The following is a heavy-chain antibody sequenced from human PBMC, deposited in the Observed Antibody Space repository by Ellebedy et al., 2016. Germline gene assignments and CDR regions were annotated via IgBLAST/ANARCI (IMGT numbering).Heavy chain of an antibody. CDR2: ISGGATSK. D-gene: IGHD3-10*01. CDR1: GFTFSSYT. J-gene: IGHJ4*02. Sequence: GGSLRLSCAASGFTFSSYTMNWVRQAPGKGLEWVSSISGGATSKFYSDSVKGRFTISRDNAKNSLYLQMNSLRAEDTAVYYCARDFGDGSGSYYPINWGQGTLVTVSS. V-gene: IGHV3-21*01. CDR3: ARDFGDGSGSYYPIN.